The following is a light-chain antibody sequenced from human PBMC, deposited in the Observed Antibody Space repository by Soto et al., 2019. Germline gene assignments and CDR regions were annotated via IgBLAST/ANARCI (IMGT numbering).Light chain of an antibody. CDR1: QSVRSN. CDR2: DAS. J-gene: IGKJ5*01. Sequence: EIVLPQSPATLSVSAGASSTLSCRARQSVRSNLAWYQQKPGQAPRLLIYDASTRATGIPARFSGSGSGTEFILTIRSLQSEDLGVYYCQQYNNWPPITVGQGTRLEIK. V-gene: IGKV3D-15*01. CDR3: QQYNNWPPIT.